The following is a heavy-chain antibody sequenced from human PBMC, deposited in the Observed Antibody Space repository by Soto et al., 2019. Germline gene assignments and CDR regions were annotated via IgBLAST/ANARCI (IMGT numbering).Heavy chain of an antibody. Sequence: SETLSLTCTVSGGSISSSSYYWGWIRQPPGKGLEWIGSIYYSGSTYYNPSLKSRVTISVDTSKNQFSLKLSSVTAADTAVYYCASWCIAYCAYCYYMAFWDRGTTVTVS. CDR2: IYYSGST. CDR3: ASWCIAYCAYCYYMAF. CDR1: GGSISSSSYY. J-gene: IGHJ6*03. V-gene: IGHV4-39*01. D-gene: IGHD2-8*02.